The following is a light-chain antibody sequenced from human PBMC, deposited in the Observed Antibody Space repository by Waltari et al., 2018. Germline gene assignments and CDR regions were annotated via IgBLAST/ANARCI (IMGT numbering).Light chain of an antibody. J-gene: IGKJ1*01. Sequence: DIVMTQSPDSLALSLGERATINCKSSQSVLRNSTKRNSLAWLQQRPGQPPKLLIYRASTRDSGVPDRFTGSGSGTDFTLTINSLQAEDVAVYYCQQFYSTPTFGQGTKVEI. CDR1: QSVLRNSTKRNS. CDR2: RAS. V-gene: IGKV4-1*01. CDR3: QQFYSTPT.